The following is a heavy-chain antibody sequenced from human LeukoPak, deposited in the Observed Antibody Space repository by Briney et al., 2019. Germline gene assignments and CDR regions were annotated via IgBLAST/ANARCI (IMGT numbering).Heavy chain of an antibody. CDR1: GFTFSSYA. CDR2: ISGSGGST. CDR3: AKVCGMATIFNAFDI. Sequence: GASLRLSCAASGFTFSSYAMSWVRQAPGKWLEWVSAISGSGGSTYYADSVKGRFTISRDNSKNTLYLQMNSLRAEDTAVYYCAKVCGMATIFNAFDIWGQGTMVTVSS. D-gene: IGHD5-24*01. J-gene: IGHJ3*02. V-gene: IGHV3-23*01.